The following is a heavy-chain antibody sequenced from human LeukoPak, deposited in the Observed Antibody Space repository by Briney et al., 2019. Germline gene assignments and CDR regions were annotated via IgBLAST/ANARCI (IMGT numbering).Heavy chain of an antibody. CDR1: GGSISDYY. J-gene: IGHJ5*02. CDR2: SHSSGDT. V-gene: IGHV4-4*09. CDR3: ARLTYSNNWYFRRGLDNWFDP. Sequence: PSETLSLTCTFSGGSISDYYWGWIRQPPGKGLEWIGYSHSSGDTNYHSSLKSRVTISVDASKSQFSLRLSSVTAADTAVYYCARLTYSNNWYFRRGLDNWFDPWGQGTLVTVSS. D-gene: IGHD6-13*01.